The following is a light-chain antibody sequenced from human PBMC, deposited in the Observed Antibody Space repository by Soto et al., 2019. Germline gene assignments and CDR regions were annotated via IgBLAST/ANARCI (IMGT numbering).Light chain of an antibody. J-gene: IGKJ1*01. CDR2: DAS. V-gene: IGKV1-5*01. CDR1: QSISSW. Sequence: DIQMTQSPSTLSASVGDRVTITCRASQSISSWLAWYQQKPGKAPKLLIYDASSLESGVPSRFSGSVSGTEFTLTISRLQPDDFATYYCQQYNSYSPTFGQGTKVEIK. CDR3: QQYNSYSPT.